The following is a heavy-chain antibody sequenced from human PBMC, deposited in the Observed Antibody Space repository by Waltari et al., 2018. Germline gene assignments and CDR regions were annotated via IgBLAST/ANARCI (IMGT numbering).Heavy chain of an antibody. V-gene: IGHV5-51*01. D-gene: IGHD4-17*01. CDR2: IYPGDSDT. Sequence: EVQLAQSGAEVKKPGEPLKLSCRASGYTFSTYLIARVRQMTGKGLEWMGIIYPGDSDTIYSPSFQGHVTISVDKSINTASLQWSSLKASDTAIYYCARLGNTLSTVTRAFDFWGQGTLVSVSS. CDR3: ARLGNTLSTVTRAFDF. J-gene: IGHJ4*02. CDR1: GYTFSTYL.